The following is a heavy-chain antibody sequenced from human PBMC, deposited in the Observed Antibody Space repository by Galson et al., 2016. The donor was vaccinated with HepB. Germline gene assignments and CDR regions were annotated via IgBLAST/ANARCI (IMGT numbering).Heavy chain of an antibody. J-gene: IGHJ4*02. CDR2: IKPDGSEK. CDR1: TFTFSNYW. D-gene: IGHD2-15*01. Sequence: SLRLSCADSTFTFSNYWMTWVRQAPGKGLEWVANIKPDGSEKYYVDSVKGRFTISRDNAKKSLYLQMNSLRAEDTAVYYCARGSCTAVACYSASYRCFDSWGQGTLVTVSS. CDR3: ARGSCTAVACYSASYRCFDS. V-gene: IGHV3-7*01.